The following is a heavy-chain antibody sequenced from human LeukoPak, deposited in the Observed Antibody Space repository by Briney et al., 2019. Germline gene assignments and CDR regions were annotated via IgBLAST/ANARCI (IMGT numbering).Heavy chain of an antibody. CDR2: ITHTGTTV. CDR1: GFTFSDHY. J-gene: IGHJ4*02. CDR3: ARDGATSGYYTFFDY. V-gene: IGHV3-11*01. D-gene: IGHD3-22*01. Sequence: GGALRLSCAASGFTFSDHYMGWIRQAPGKGLEWVLYITHTGTTVYYADSVKGRFTISRDNAKNSLFLQMNSLRADDTALYYCARDGATSGYYTFFDYWGQGTLVTVSS.